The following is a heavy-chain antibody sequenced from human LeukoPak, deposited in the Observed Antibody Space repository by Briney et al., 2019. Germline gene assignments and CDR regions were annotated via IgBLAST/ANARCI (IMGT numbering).Heavy chain of an antibody. J-gene: IGHJ4*02. V-gene: IGHV4-59*01. CDR3: ARAAYCGGDCYHDLPYFDY. D-gene: IGHD2-21*02. CDR2: IYYSGST. CDR1: GGSISSYY. Sequence: PSETLSLTCTVSGGSISSYYWSWIRQPPGKGLEWIGYIYYSGSTNYNPSLKSRVTISVDTSKNQFSLKLSSVTAADTAVYYCARAAYCGGDCYHDLPYFDYWGQGTLDTVSS.